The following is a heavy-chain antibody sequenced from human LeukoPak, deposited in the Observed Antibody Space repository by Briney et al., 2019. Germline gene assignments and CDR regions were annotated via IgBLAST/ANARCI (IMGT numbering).Heavy chain of an antibody. D-gene: IGHD3-16*01. V-gene: IGHV3-11*06. CDR1: GVTFSNHY. Sequence: GGSLRLSCAASGVTFSNHYISWIRQAPGKGLEWVSYISTSGSSTKYADSVKGRFTISRDNAKNSLYLQMNSLRAEDTAMYYCARAYDYYYDHWGQGTLVTVSS. CDR2: ISTSGSST. CDR3: ARAYDYYYDH. J-gene: IGHJ4*02.